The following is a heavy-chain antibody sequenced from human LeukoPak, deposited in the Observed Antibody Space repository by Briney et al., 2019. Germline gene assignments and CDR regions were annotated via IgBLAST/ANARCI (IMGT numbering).Heavy chain of an antibody. Sequence: SSETLSLTCTVSGGSISSYYWSWIRQPPGKGLEWIGYIYYSGSTNYNPSLKSRVTISVDTSKNQFSLKLSSVTAADTAVYYCARGGYSYGIRVYDYWGQGTLVTVSS. CDR1: GGSISSYY. D-gene: IGHD5-18*01. J-gene: IGHJ4*02. CDR3: ARGGYSYGIRVYDY. V-gene: IGHV4-59*01. CDR2: IYYSGST.